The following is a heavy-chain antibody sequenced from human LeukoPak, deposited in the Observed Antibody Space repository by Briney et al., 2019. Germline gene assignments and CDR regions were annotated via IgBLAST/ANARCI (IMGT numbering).Heavy chain of an antibody. CDR1: GFTFDDYA. Sequence: QPGGSLRLSCAASGFTFDDYAMHWVRQAPGKGLEWVSGISWNSGSIGYADSVKGRFTISRDNAKNSLYLQMNSLRAEDTALYYCAKSATVSYYYYMDVWGKGTTVTVSS. CDR3: AKSATVSYYYYMDV. V-gene: IGHV3-9*01. CDR2: ISWNSGSI. J-gene: IGHJ6*03.